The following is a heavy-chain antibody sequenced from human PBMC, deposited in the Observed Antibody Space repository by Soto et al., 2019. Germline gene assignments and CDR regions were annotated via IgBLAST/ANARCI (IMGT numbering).Heavy chain of an antibody. Sequence: QVQLVQSGAEVREPGASVKVSCKASGYSFTNNDVSWVRQATGQGLEWMGWMNPGSGDTGYAQKFQGRVTMTRDISKATAYMALSILRSDETAIYYCARMALFGSLNWFDPWGQGTLVTVSS. CDR1: GYSFTNND. CDR2: MNPGSGDT. V-gene: IGHV1-8*01. CDR3: ARMALFGSLNWFDP. J-gene: IGHJ5*02. D-gene: IGHD3-10*01.